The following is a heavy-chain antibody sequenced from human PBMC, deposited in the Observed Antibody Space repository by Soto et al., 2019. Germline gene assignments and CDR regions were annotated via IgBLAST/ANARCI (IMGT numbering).Heavy chain of an antibody. CDR3: AKTIAVAGLYYFDY. V-gene: IGHV3-23*01. CDR1: GFTFSSYA. Sequence: GGSVRLSCAASGFTFSSYAMSWVRQAPGKGLEWVSAISGSGGSTYYADSVKGRFTISRDNSKNTLYLQMNSLRAEDTAVYYCAKTIAVAGLYYFDYWGQGTLVTVSS. J-gene: IGHJ4*02. CDR2: ISGSGGST. D-gene: IGHD6-19*01.